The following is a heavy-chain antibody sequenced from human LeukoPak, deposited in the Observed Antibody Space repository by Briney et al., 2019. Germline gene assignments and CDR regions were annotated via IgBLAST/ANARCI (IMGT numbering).Heavy chain of an antibody. D-gene: IGHD4-23*01. Sequence: RGSLRLSCAASGFTFSSYSMNWVRQAPGKGLEWVSSISSSSSYIYYADSVKCRFTISRDNAKNSLCLQMNSLRAEDTAVYYCARDPTTVVTTDAFDIWGQGTMVTVSS. CDR3: ARDPTTVVTTDAFDI. V-gene: IGHV3-21*01. J-gene: IGHJ3*02. CDR1: GFTFSSYS. CDR2: ISSSSSYI.